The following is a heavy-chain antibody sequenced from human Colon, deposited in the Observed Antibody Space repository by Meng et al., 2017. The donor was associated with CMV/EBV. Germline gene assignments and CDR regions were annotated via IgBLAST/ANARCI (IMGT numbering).Heavy chain of an antibody. J-gene: IGHJ4*02. V-gene: IGHV4-38-2*01. CDR2: IYHTGTT. CDR1: GFSISDHY. Sequence: GSLRLSCAASGFSISDHYMAWVRQTPGKGLEWIAQIYHTGTTLYNPSLKTRVTMSVDTSKNQFSLTLTAVTAADTAVYYCSRQARDWGPGTLVTVSS. CDR3: SRQARD.